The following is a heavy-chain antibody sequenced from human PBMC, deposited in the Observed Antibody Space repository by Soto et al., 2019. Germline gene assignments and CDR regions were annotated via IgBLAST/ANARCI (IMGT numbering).Heavy chain of an antibody. CDR1: GFTFSSYA. V-gene: IGHV3-23*01. CDR2: ISGSGGST. J-gene: IGHJ4*02. CDR3: AKDPLIAVADLYFDY. Sequence: EVQLLESGGGLVQPGGSLRLSCAASGFTFSSYAMSWVRQAPGKGLEWLSGISGSGGSTSYADSVKGRFTISRDNSKNTLYLQMNSLRAEDTAVYYCAKDPLIAVADLYFDYWGQGTLVTVSS. D-gene: IGHD6-19*01.